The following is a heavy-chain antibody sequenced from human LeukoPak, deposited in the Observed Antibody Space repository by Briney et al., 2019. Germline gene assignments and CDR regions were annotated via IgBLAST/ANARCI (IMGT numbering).Heavy chain of an antibody. CDR3: VRDAGYYRSSNRDAFDL. CDR2: ISSNGYYI. J-gene: IGHJ3*01. D-gene: IGHD2-2*01. V-gene: IGHV3-21*01. CDR1: GFTFSRFT. Sequence: GGSLRLSCVASGFTFSRFTMNWVRQAPGKGLEWVSSISSNGYYIYYADSLRGRFTISRDNAKNSLYLQLDSLRAEDTAVYYCVRDAGYYRSSNRDAFDLWGQGTMVTVSS.